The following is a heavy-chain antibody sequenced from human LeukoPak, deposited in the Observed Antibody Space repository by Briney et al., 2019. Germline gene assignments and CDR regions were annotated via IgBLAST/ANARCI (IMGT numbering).Heavy chain of an antibody. CDR1: GFTFSTYE. J-gene: IGHJ3*02. CDR3: ARDQSPHYEGSNTLHFDI. V-gene: IGHV3-48*03. Sequence: GGSLRLSCAASGFTFSTYEMTWVRQAPGKGLECVSYISSNSGSTIYYADSVKGRFTISRDNAKNSLFLQMNSLRAEDTAVYYCARDQSPHYEGSNTLHFDIWGQGTMVTVSS. CDR2: ISSNSGSTI. D-gene: IGHD3-22*01.